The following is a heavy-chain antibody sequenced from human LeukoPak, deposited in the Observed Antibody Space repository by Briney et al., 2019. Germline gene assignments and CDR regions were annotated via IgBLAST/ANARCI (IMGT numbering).Heavy chain of an antibody. J-gene: IGHJ3*02. V-gene: IGHV3-7*01. CDR3: ARTGYDILTGYFSANDAFDI. Sequence: GGSLRLSCTPSRFSFSNYWMAWVRQAPGKGLEWVGNINQDGSERNYVDSVKGRFTISRDNAKNSLFLQMNSLRAEDTAVYYCARTGYDILTGYFSANDAFDIWGQGTMVTVSS. D-gene: IGHD3-9*01. CDR2: INQDGSER. CDR1: RFSFSNYW.